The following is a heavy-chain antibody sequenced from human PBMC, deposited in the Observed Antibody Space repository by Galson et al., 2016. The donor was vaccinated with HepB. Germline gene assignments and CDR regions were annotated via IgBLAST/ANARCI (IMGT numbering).Heavy chain of an antibody. CDR1: GFSFSSYT. J-gene: IGHJ4*02. CDR3: ARARGAAGGLAFDY. V-gene: IGHV3-21*01. CDR2: TSPSSSYT. D-gene: IGHD3-3*02. Sequence: SLRLSCAASGFSFSSYTMNWVRQAPGKGLEWVSSTSPSSSYTYYADSVKGRFTISRDNAKNSLFLQVNSLGADDTSVYFCARARGAAGGLAFDYWGQETLVSVSS.